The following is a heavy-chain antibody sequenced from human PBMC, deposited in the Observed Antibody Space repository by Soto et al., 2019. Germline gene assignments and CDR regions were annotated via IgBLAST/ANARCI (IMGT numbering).Heavy chain of an antibody. J-gene: IGHJ4*02. CDR1: GFSFSSHI. CDR3: LNGDYY. V-gene: IGHV3-48*01. CDR2: INSGSTTI. Sequence: ESGGGLVQPGGSLRLSCAASGFSFSSHIMYWVRQAPGTGLEWVSSINSGSTTIYYADSVQGRFTISRDNAKNSLYLQMNSLRADDTAVYYCLNGDYYVGQGTLVTVSS. D-gene: IGHD4-17*01.